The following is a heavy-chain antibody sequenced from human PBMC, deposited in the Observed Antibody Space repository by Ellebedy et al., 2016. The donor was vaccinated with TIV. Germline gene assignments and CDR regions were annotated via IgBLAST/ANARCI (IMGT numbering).Heavy chain of an antibody. D-gene: IGHD4-17*01. V-gene: IGHV4-59*01. CDR1: GSSIKAYY. CDR3: ATFTVSTGEFDY. CDR2: LYYSGHS. Sequence: MPSETLSLTCTVTGSSIKAYYWSWIRQSPGKGLEWIGYLYYSGHSNYNPTLKSRVAISVDMSKNQVSLNVTSVTAADTAIYYCATFTVSTGEFDYWGQGTLVSVSS. J-gene: IGHJ4*02.